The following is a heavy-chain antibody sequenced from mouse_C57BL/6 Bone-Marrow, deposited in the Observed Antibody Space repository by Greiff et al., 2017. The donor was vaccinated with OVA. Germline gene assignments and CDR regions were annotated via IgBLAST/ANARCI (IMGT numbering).Heavy chain of an antibody. D-gene: IGHD1-1*01. CDR3: ARHEDYGSSYTWYFDV. CDR1: GYTFTEYT. V-gene: IGHV1-62-2*01. Sequence: VKLMESGAELVKPGASVKLSCKASGYTFTEYTIHWVKQRSGQGLEWIGWFYPGSGSIKYNEKFKDKATLTADKSSSTVYMELSRLTSEDSAVYFCARHEDYGSSYTWYFDVWGTGTTVTVSS. J-gene: IGHJ1*03. CDR2: FYPGSGSI.